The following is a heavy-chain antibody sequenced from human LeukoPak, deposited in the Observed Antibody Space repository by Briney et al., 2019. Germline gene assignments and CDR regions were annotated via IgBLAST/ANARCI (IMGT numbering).Heavy chain of an antibody. J-gene: IGHJ4*02. CDR2: IRSKAYGGTT. CDR3: TRVSVTSVFDY. CDR1: GFTFGDYA. Sequence: GGSLRLSCTASGFTFGDYAMSWVRQAPGKGLEWVGFIRSKAYGGTTEYAASVKGRFTISRDDSKSIAYLQMNSLKTEDTAVYYRTRVSVTSVFDYWGQGTLVTVSS. V-gene: IGHV3-49*04. D-gene: IGHD4-17*01.